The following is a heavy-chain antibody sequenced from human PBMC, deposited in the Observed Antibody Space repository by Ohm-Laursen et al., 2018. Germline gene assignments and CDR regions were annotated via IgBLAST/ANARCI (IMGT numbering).Heavy chain of an antibody. CDR1: GFTFSSYA. D-gene: IGHD2-2*01. J-gene: IGHJ6*02. Sequence: SLRLSCAASGFTFSSYAMTWVRQAPGKGLEWVSVIYSGASTKYADSVKGRFTISRDNSKNTLYLQMNSLRAEDTAVYYCAKGPLRVVVPAAMHYGMDVWGQGTTVTVSS. CDR3: AKGPLRVVVPAAMHYGMDV. V-gene: IGHV3-23*03. CDR2: IYSGAST.